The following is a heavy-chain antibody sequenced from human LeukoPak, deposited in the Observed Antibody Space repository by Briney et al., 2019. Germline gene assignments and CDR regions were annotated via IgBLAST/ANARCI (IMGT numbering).Heavy chain of an antibody. Sequence: GGSLRLSCAASGFTFDDYAMHWVRQAPGKGLEWVSLISGDGGSTYYADSVKGRFTISRDNSKNSLYLQMNSLRTEDTALYYCAKDILLWFGELNGGVDYWGQGTLVTVSS. CDR3: AKDILLWFGELNGGVDY. D-gene: IGHD3-10*01. V-gene: IGHV3-43*02. CDR1: GFTFDDYA. J-gene: IGHJ4*02. CDR2: ISGDGGST.